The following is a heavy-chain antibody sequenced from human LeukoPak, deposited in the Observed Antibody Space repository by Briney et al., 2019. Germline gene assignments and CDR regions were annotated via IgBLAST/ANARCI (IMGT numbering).Heavy chain of an antibody. V-gene: IGHV4-39*01. CDR1: GGSISSSSYY. CDR2: IYYSGST. D-gene: IGHD6-13*01. J-gene: IGHJ4*02. Sequence: SETLSLTCTVSGGSISSSSYYWGWIRQPPGEGLEWIGSIYYSGSTYYNPSLKSRVTISVDTSKNQFSLKLSSVTAADTAVYYCASRPSSSFDYWGQGTLVTVSS. CDR3: ASRPSSSFDY.